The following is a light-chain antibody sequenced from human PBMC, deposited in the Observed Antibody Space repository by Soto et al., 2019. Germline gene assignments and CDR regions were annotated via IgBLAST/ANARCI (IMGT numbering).Light chain of an antibody. J-gene: IGKJ1*01. CDR2: LVS. CDR3: MQGLQTPRT. CDR1: QSISNW. V-gene: IGKV2-28*01. Sequence: MTQSPSSLSASVGDSVTITCRASQSISNWLDWYLQKPGQSPQLLIYLVSRRASGVPDRFSGGGSGTDFTLKISRVEAEDVGVYYCMQGLQTPRTFGQGTRWMS.